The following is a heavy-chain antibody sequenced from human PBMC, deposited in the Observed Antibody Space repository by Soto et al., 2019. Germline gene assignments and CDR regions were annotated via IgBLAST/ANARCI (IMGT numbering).Heavy chain of an antibody. CDR1: GYIFTSYW. J-gene: IGHJ6*02. CDR2: IYPGDSDT. V-gene: IGHV5-51*01. D-gene: IGHD2-15*01. CDR3: ARHKRRYCSGGSCYSGVRGMDV. Sequence: GESLKIACKGSGYIFTSYWIGWGLQMPVKGLEWMGIIYPGDSDTRYSPSFQGQVTISADKSISTAYLQWSSLKASDTAMYYCARHKRRYCSGGSCYSGVRGMDVWGQGTKVTVSS.